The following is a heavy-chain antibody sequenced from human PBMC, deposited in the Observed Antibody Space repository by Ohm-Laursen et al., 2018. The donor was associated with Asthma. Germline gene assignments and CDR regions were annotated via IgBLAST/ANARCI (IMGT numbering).Heavy chain of an antibody. Sequence: SLRLSCAASGFTFDDYAMHWVRQAPGRGLEWVSGISWNSGSIGYADSVKGRFTISRDNAKNSLYLQMNSLRAEDTALYYCAKGSSSQKHGNWFDPWGQGTLVTVSS. CDR2: ISWNSGSI. V-gene: IGHV3-9*01. J-gene: IGHJ5*02. CDR1: GFTFDDYA. CDR3: AKGSSSQKHGNWFDP. D-gene: IGHD6-6*01.